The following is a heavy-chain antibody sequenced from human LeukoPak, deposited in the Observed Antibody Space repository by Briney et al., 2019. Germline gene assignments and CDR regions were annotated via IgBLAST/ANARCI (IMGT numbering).Heavy chain of an antibody. V-gene: IGHV1-69*04. J-gene: IGHJ5*02. D-gene: IGHD3-10*01. Sequence: SVKVSCKASGGTFSSYAISWVRQAPGQGLEWMGRIIPIFGIANYAQKFQGRVTITADKSTSTAYMELSSLRSEDTAVYYCARDLEDGSGSSVWFDPWGQGTLVTVSS. CDR1: GGTFSSYA. CDR3: ARDLEDGSGSSVWFDP. CDR2: IIPIFGIA.